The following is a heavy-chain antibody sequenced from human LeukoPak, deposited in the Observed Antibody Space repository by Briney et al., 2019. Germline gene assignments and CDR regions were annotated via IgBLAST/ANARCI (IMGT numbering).Heavy chain of an antibody. V-gene: IGHV3-74*01. CDR1: GFTFSSYW. Sequence: GGSLRLSCAASGFTFSSYWMHWVRQAPGKGLVWVSRINSDGNITSYADSVKGRFTISRDNAKNTLYLQMSSLRVEDTAVYYCARGGGGLDVWGKGTTVTIS. CDR2: INSDGNIT. J-gene: IGHJ6*03. CDR3: ARGGGGLDV. D-gene: IGHD3-10*01.